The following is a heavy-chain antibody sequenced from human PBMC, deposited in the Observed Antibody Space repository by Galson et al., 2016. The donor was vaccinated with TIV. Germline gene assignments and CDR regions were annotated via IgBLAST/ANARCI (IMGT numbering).Heavy chain of an antibody. CDR3: ARGRSGYNSTYYYNGMDV. V-gene: IGHV6-1*01. Sequence: CAISGDSVSSNSAAWNWIRQSPSRGLEWLGRTYYRSEWNSDYAVSVRSRIVIKADRSKNQFFLQLNSVTPEDTAVYFCARGRSGYNSTYYYNGMDVWGQGTTVSVSS. D-gene: IGHD5-24*01. J-gene: IGHJ6*02. CDR1: GDSVSSNSAA. CDR2: TYYRSEWNS.